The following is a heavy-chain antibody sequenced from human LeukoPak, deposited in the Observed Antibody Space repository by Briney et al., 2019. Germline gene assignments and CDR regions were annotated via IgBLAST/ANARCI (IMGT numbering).Heavy chain of an antibody. D-gene: IGHD3-3*01. J-gene: IGHJ5*02. CDR3: ARDRRYYDHKFDP. V-gene: IGHV1-18*04. CDR2: ISAYNGNT. CDR1: GYTFTGYY. Sequence: ASVKVSCKASGYTFTGYYMHWVRQAPGQGLEWMGWISAYNGNTNYAQKLQGRVTMTTDTSTSTAYMELRSLRSDDTAVYYCARDRRYYDHKFDPWGQGTLVTVSS.